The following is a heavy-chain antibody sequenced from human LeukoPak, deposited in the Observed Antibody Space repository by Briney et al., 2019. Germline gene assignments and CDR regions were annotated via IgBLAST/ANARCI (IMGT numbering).Heavy chain of an antibody. D-gene: IGHD3-10*01. CDR3: ARSTSLWFGGGYFDY. CDR1: GGSISSSSYY. J-gene: IGHJ4*02. V-gene: IGHV4-61*05. CDR2: IYYSGST. Sequence: PSETLSLTCTVSGGSISSSSYYWGWIRQPPGKGLEWIGYIYYSGSTNYNPSLKSRVTISVDTSKNQFSLKLSSVTAADTAVYYCARSTSLWFGGGYFDYWGQGTLVTVSS.